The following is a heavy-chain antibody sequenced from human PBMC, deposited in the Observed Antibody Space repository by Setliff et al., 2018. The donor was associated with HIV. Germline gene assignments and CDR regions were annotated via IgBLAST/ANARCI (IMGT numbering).Heavy chain of an antibody. CDR2: TSAYNGNT. V-gene: IGHV1-18*01. J-gene: IGHJ6*02. Sequence: GASVKVSCKASGYTFTSYGISGVRQAPGKGLEWMGWTSAYNGNTNYAQKLQGRVTMTTDTSTSTAYMELRSMRSDDTAVYYCARDYGGNSRGDYYYGMDVWGQGTTVTVSS. CDR3: ARDYGGNSRGDYYYGMDV. D-gene: IGHD4-17*01. CDR1: GYTFTSYG.